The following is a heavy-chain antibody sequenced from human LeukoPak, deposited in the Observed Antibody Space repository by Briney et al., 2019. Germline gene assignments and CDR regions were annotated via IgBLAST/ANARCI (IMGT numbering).Heavy chain of an antibody. CDR1: GGSFSGYY. CDR2: INHSGST. J-gene: IGHJ4*02. D-gene: IGHD6-19*01. Sequence: SETLSLTCAVYGGSFSGYYWSWIRQPPGKGLEWIGEINHSGSTNYNPSLKSRVTISVDTSKNQFSLKLNSLTAADMAVYYCARGQWLDNDWGQGTLVTVSS. CDR3: ARGQWLDND. V-gene: IGHV4-34*01.